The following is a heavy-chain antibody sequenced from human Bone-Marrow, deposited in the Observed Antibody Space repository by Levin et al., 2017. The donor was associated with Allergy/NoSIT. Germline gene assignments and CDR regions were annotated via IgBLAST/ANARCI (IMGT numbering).Heavy chain of an antibody. CDR1: GVTVSNNY. J-gene: IGHJ4*02. D-gene: IGHD1-14*01. CDR3: ARNRPETANGY. CDR2: IYSNGDI. V-gene: IGHV3-66*01. Sequence: GGSLRLSCAASGVTVSNNYMTWVRQPPGKGLELVSLIYSNGDIHYADPVKGRFIISRDSSKNTVYLQMNSVRTDDTAVYYCARNRPETANGYWGQGTLVTVSS.